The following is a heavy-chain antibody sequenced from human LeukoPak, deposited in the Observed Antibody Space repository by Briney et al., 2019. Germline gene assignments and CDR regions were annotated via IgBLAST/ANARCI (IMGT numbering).Heavy chain of an antibody. D-gene: IGHD1-7*01. CDR2: INHSGST. J-gene: IGHJ4*02. V-gene: IGHV4-34*01. Sequence: SETLSLTCAVYGGSFSGYYWSWIRQPPGKGLEWIGEINHSGSTNYNPSLKSRVTISVDTSKNQFSLKLSSVTAADTAVYYCARAAAGTNDYWGQGTLVTVSS. CDR1: GGSFSGYY. CDR3: ARAAAGTNDY.